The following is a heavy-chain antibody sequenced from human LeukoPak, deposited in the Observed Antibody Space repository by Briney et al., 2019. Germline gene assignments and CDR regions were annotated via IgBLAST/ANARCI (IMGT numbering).Heavy chain of an antibody. D-gene: IGHD3-16*01. CDR1: GFTFSDFP. V-gene: IGHV3-23*01. CDR2: ISGSGGST. J-gene: IGHJ4*02. Sequence: GGSLRLSCAASGFTFSDFPMIWVRQAPGKGLEWVSAISGSGGSTYYADSVKGRFTISRDNSKNTLYLQMNSLRAEDMAVYYCARVSSGVVPDYWGQGTLVTVSS. CDR3: ARVSSGVVPDY.